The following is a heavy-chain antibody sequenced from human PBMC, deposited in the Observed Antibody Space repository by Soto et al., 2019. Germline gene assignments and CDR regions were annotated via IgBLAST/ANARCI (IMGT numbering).Heavy chain of an antibody. CDR1: GGSISSYY. V-gene: IGHV4-59*01. J-gene: IGHJ6*02. CDR3: ASNRGYSSSQFSYYYYGMDV. CDR2: IYYRGST. D-gene: IGHD5-18*01. Sequence: QVQLQESGPGLVKPSETLSLTCTVSGGSISSYYWSWIRQPPGKGLEWIGYIYYRGSTNYNPSLKGRVTISVDTSKNQFSLKLRYVTAADTAVYYCASNRGYSSSQFSYYYYGMDVWGQGTTVTVSS.